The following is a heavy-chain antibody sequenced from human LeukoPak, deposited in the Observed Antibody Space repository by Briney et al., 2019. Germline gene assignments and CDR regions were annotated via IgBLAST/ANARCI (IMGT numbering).Heavy chain of an antibody. CDR2: IYPGDSDT. CDR1: GYSFTSYW. D-gene: IGHD3-22*01. Sequence: GESLKISCKGSGYSFTSYWIGWVRQMPGKGLEWMGIIYPGDSDTRYSPSFQGQITISADKSINTAYLQWSSLKASDTTMYYCARRTYYYDSSGYYWFFDYWGQGTLVTVSS. CDR3: ARRTYYYDSSGYYWFFDY. J-gene: IGHJ4*02. V-gene: IGHV5-51*01.